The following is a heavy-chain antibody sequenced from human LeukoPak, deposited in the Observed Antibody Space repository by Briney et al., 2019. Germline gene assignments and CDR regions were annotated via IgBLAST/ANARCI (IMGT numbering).Heavy chain of an antibody. Sequence: SGGTLRLSCAASGFIFSNYAMTWPRMTPGKGLEWVSAISGSGGTTYYADSVRGRLTISSDSSTNTLYLQLSSLRAEDTAIYYCARGGSVFAYFFDYWGQGTLLTVSS. V-gene: IGHV3-23*01. CDR2: ISGSGGTT. J-gene: IGHJ4*02. CDR3: ARGGSVFAYFFDY. D-gene: IGHD3-10*01. CDR1: GFIFSNYA.